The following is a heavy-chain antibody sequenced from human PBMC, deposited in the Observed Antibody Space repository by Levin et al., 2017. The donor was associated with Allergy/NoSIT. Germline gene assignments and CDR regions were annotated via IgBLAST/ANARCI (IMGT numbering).Heavy chain of an antibody. CDR3: VREGGWWPPYYLDY. D-gene: IGHD2-15*01. Sequence: GESLKISCAASGFTFSNYNMNWVRQAPGKGLEWLSYISSNTRTVYHASSLKGRFTVSRDNAKNSLYLQVNSLRDDDTAVYYCVREGGWWPPYYLDYWGQGAPVTVSS. J-gene: IGHJ4*02. V-gene: IGHV3-48*02. CDR1: GFTFSNYN. CDR2: ISSNTRTV.